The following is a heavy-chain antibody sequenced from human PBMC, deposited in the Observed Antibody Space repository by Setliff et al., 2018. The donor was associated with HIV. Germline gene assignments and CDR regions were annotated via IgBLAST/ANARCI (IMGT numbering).Heavy chain of an antibody. J-gene: IGHJ4*01. Sequence: ASVKVSCKASGYTFSDYYMHWVRQAPGQGLEWMGWINPNSGGTNYAQKFQGRVNMTRDTSISTTYMELSRLRSDDTAVYYCARLMHYYDSFWVLWRENYFDSWGRGTLVTVSS. CDR3: ARLMHYYDSFWVLWRENYFDS. CDR2: INPNSGGT. D-gene: IGHD3-22*01. CDR1: GYTFSDYY. V-gene: IGHV1-2*02.